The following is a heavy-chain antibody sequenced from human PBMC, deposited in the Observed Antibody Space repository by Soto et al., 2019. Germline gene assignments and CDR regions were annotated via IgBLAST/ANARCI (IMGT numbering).Heavy chain of an antibody. CDR1: GGTFSSYA. D-gene: IGHD6-13*01. CDR3: ARGQTSSLYSSRIDAFDI. J-gene: IGHJ3*02. V-gene: IGHV1-69*01. Sequence: QVQLVQSGAEVKKPGSSVKVSCKASGGTFSSYAISWVRQAPGQGLEWMGGIIPIFGTANYAQKFQGRVTITADESTRTAYMELSSLRSEDTAVYYCARGQTSSLYSSRIDAFDIWGQGTMVTVSS. CDR2: IIPIFGTA.